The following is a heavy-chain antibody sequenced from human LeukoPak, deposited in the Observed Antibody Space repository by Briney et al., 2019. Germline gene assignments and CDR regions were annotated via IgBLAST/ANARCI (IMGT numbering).Heavy chain of an antibody. Sequence: GGSLRLSCAASGFTFSSYAMSWVRQAPGKGLEWVSAISGSGGSTYYADSVKGRFTISRDNSKNTLYLQMNSLRAEDTAVYYCATTPYSGAIWSGYYNYYYYYYMDVWGKGTTVTVSS. J-gene: IGHJ6*03. D-gene: IGHD3-3*01. CDR3: ATTPYSGAIWSGYYNYYYYYYMDV. V-gene: IGHV3-23*01. CDR1: GFTFSSYA. CDR2: ISGSGGST.